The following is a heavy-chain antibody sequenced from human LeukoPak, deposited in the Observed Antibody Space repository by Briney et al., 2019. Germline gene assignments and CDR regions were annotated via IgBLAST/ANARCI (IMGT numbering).Heavy chain of an antibody. CDR3: ARDYKYSSSLDY. Sequence: GGSLRLSCAASGLTFSSYGMHWVRQAPGKGLEWVAFIRYDGSNKYYADSVKGRFTISRDNSKNTLYLQMNSLRAEDTAVYYCARDYKYSSSLDYWGQGTLVTVSS. V-gene: IGHV3-30*02. CDR2: IRYDGSNK. J-gene: IGHJ4*02. CDR1: GLTFSSYG. D-gene: IGHD6-6*01.